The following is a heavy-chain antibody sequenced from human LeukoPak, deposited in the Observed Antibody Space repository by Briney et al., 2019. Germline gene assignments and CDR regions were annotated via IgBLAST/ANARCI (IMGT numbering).Heavy chain of an antibody. D-gene: IGHD2-2*01. CDR3: ARGQVPAARGYNWFDP. V-gene: IGHV4-34*01. Sequence: SETLSLTCAVYGWSFNDYYWNWVRQPPGKGLEWIGEINARGDTNYNPSLKSRVTIFVDSSKNQFSLTLTSMIAADTAIYYCARGQVPAARGYNWFDPWGQGTLVTVSS. J-gene: IGHJ5*02. CDR1: GWSFNDYY. CDR2: INARGDT.